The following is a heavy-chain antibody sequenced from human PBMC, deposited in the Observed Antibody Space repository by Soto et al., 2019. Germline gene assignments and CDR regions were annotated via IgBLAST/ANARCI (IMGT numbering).Heavy chain of an antibody. CDR3: ARDQLEGNWFDP. CDR2: IYYSGST. D-gene: IGHD1-1*01. CDR1: GGSISSSSDY. J-gene: IGHJ5*02. V-gene: IGHV4-39*07. Sequence: SETLSLTCTVSGGSISSSSDYWGWIRQPPGKGLEWIGCIYYSGSTLYNPSLKSRVTISVDKSKNQFSLKLSSVTAADTAVYYCARDQLEGNWFDPWGQGTLVTVSS.